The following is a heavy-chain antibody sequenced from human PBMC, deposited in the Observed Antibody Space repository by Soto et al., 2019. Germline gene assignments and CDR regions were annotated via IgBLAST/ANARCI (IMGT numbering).Heavy chain of an antibody. Sequence: GGSLRLSCAASGFTVSSNYMSWVRQAPGKGLEWVSVIYSGGSTYYADSVKGRFTISRHNSKNTLYLQINSLRAEDTAVYYCARAPRGSGSYYGGAYDSWGQGTMVTVSS. V-gene: IGHV3-53*04. D-gene: IGHD3-10*01. J-gene: IGHJ3*02. CDR3: ARAPRGSGSYYGGAYDS. CDR2: IYSGGST. CDR1: GFTVSSNY.